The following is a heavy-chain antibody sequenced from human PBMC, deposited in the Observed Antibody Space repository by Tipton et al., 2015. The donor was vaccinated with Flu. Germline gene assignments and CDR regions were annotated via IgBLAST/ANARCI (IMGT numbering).Heavy chain of an antibody. CDR1: GGSISSGDYY. D-gene: IGHD1-26*01. J-gene: IGHJ4*02. Sequence: LRLSCTVSGGSISSGDYYWSWIRQPPGKGLEWIGYIYYSGSTYYNPSLKSRVTISVDTSKNLFSLKLSSVTAADTAVYYCARVNSGSYALDYWGQGTLVTVSS. CDR2: IYYSGST. CDR3: ARVNSGSYALDY. V-gene: IGHV4-30-4*01.